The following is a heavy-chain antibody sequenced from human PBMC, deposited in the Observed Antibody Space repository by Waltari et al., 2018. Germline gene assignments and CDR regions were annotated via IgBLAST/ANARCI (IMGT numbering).Heavy chain of an antibody. CDR2: IYYSGST. V-gene: IGHV4-39*07. Sequence: KPSETLSLTCTVSGGSISSSSYYWGWIRQPPGKGLEWIGSIYYSGSTYYNPSLKSRVTISVDTPKNQFSLKLSSVTAADTAMYYCARAPPHYDNWFDPWGQGTLVTVSS. J-gene: IGHJ5*02. CDR3: ARAPPHYDNWFDP. D-gene: IGHD4-17*01. CDR1: GGSISSSSYY.